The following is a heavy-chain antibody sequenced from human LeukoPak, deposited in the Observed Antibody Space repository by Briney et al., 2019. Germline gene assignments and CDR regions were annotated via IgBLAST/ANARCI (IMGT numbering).Heavy chain of an antibody. CDR1: GYTFSSYA. D-gene: IGHD2-2*02. J-gene: IGHJ4*02. CDR2: ISYDGSNK. CDR3: ARDPVTSIVVVPAAIDY. V-gene: IGHV3-30-3*01. Sequence: SCKASGYTFSSYAMHWVRQAPGKGLEWVAVISYDGSNKYYADSVKGRFTISRDNSKNTLYLQMNSLRAEDTAVYYCARDPVTSIVVVPAAIDYWGQGTLVTVSS.